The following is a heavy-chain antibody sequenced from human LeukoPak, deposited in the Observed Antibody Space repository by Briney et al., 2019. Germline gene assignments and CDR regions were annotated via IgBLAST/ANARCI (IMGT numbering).Heavy chain of an antibody. Sequence: GGSLRLSCAASGFTFSSYAMSWVRQAPGKGLEWVAVIWYDGSNKYYADSVKGRFTISRDNSKNTLYLQMSSLRAEDTAVYYCARDGDIAAAGTGDYWGQGTLVTVSS. CDR1: GFTFSSYA. CDR3: ARDGDIAAAGTGDY. J-gene: IGHJ4*02. D-gene: IGHD6-13*01. CDR2: IWYDGSNK. V-gene: IGHV3-33*08.